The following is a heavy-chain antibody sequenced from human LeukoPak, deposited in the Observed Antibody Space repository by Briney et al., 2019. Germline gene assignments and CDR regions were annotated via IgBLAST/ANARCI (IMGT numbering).Heavy chain of an antibody. CDR3: AKALARFGELPLPYGMDV. D-gene: IGHD3-10*01. V-gene: IGHV3-23*01. CDR1: GFTFSSYA. Sequence: GGSLRLSCAASGFTFSSYAMSWVRQAPGQGLEWVSAISGSGGSTYYADSVKGRFTISRDNSKNTLYPQMNSLRAEDTAVYYCAKALARFGELPLPYGMDVWGQGTTVTVSS. J-gene: IGHJ6*02. CDR2: ISGSGGST.